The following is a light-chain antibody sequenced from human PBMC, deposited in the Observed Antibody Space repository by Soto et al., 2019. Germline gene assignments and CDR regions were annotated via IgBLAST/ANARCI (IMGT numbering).Light chain of an antibody. CDR2: AAS. J-gene: IGKJ2*01. CDR1: QSVSS. Sequence: EIVMTQSPATLSVSPGERATLSCRASQSVSSLAWYQQKPGQTPKLLIYAASTRATGMPARFSGSGSGTEFTLNISSLQSEECAVYYCQQYDNWPHTFGQGTKLEIK. V-gene: IGKV3D-15*01. CDR3: QQYDNWPHT.